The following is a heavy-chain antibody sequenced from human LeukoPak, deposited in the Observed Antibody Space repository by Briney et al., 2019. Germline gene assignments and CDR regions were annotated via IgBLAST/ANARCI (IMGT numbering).Heavy chain of an antibody. Sequence: GGSLRLSCAASGFTFSTYAMCWVRQAPGKGLEWVSSISGNGAGTYYADSAKGRFTISRDNSKNTLSLQMNTLRAEDTALYYCAKGRQEIGGSDAFDIWGQGTMVTVSS. CDR1: GFTFSTYA. J-gene: IGHJ3*02. CDR3: AKGRQEIGGSDAFDI. D-gene: IGHD3-16*01. CDR2: ISGNGAGT. V-gene: IGHV3-23*01.